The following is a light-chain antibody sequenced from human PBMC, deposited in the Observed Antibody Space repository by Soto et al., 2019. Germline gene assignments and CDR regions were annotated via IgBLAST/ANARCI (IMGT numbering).Light chain of an antibody. Sequence: QSVLTQPASVSGSPGQSITISCTGTSSDVGGYNYVSWYQQHPGKAPKLMIYDVSNRPSGVSNRFSGAKSGNTASLTISGFQHEDEDDYYCSSYTSSSTVVVFGGGTKLTVL. CDR2: DVS. CDR1: SSDVGGYNY. J-gene: IGLJ2*01. CDR3: SSYTSSSTVVV. V-gene: IGLV2-14*01.